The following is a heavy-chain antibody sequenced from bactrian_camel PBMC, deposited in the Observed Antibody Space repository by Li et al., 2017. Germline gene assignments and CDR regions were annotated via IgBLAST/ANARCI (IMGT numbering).Heavy chain of an antibody. J-gene: IGHJ4*01. CDR1: GARYSRYYC. Sequence: HVQLVESGGGSVPAGGSLNLSCAASGARYSRYYCMAWFREAPGKEREGVAAIDADGSTSCLDSVKGRFTISKDNTKNTLYLQMNNLKPEDTATYYCAEGRGSRGEHCYSLNYWGQGTQVTV. D-gene: IGHD6*01. CDR3: AEGRGSRGEHCYSLNY. V-gene: IGHV3S26*01. CDR2: IDADGST.